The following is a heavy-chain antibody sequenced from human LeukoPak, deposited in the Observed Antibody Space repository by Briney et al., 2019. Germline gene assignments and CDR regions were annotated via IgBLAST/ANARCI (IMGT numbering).Heavy chain of an antibody. D-gene: IGHD5-12*01. Sequence: PSETLSLTCTVSGGSISSYYWSWIRQPPGKGLEWIGYIYYSGSTNYNPSLKSRVTISVDTSKNQFSLKLSSVTAADTAVYYCARGESGYDKDYWGQGTLVTVSS. J-gene: IGHJ4*02. CDR3: ARGESGYDKDY. V-gene: IGHV4-59*01. CDR1: GGSISSYY. CDR2: IYYSGST.